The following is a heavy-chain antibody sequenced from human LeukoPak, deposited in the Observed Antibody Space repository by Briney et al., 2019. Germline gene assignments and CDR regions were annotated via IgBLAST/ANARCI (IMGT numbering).Heavy chain of an antibody. CDR3: ARDLELRYFDWSNWFDP. V-gene: IGHV1-69*04. D-gene: IGHD3-9*01. Sequence: SVKVSCKVSGYTLTELSMHWVRQAPGQGLEWMGRIIPILGIANYAQKFQGRVTITADKSTSTAYMELSSLRSEDTAVYYCARDLELRYFDWSNWFDPWGQGTLVTVSS. CDR1: GYTLTELS. J-gene: IGHJ5*02. CDR2: IIPILGIA.